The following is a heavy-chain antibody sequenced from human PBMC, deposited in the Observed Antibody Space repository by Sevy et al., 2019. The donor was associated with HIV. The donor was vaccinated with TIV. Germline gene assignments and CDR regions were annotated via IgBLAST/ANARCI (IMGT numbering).Heavy chain of an antibody. J-gene: IGHJ4*02. Sequence: SETLSLTCTVSGGSISSYYCSWIRQPPGKGLEWIGYINYSGSTNYNPSLKSRVTISIDTSKNQFSLKLTSVTAADTAVYYCARDPITVAPYFDYWSRGTLVTVSS. CDR3: ARDPITVAPYFDY. D-gene: IGHD6-19*01. CDR1: GGSISSYY. V-gene: IGHV4-59*01. CDR2: INYSGST.